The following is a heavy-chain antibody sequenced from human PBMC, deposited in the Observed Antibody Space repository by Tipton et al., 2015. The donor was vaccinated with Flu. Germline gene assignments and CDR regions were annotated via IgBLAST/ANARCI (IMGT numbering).Heavy chain of an antibody. D-gene: IGHD3-10*01. CDR3: AKGGTVREYYYRGMDV. Sequence: QLVQSGGGVVQPGRSLRLSREASGFIFSDFGMHWVRQAPGKGLEWVAVIWHDGTYKYYADSLKGRFTISRDNTKNTLYLQMNSLTAEDTAVYYCAKGGTVREYYYRGMDVWGQGTTVTVYS. J-gene: IGHJ6*02. CDR2: IWHDGTYK. V-gene: IGHV3-33*06. CDR1: GFIFSDFG.